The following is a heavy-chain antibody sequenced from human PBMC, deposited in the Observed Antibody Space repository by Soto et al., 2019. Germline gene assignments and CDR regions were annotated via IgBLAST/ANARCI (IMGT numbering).Heavy chain of an antibody. CDR3: AREKCSSTSCNHGMDV. D-gene: IGHD2-2*01. J-gene: IGHJ6*02. CDR1: AFTFNNFP. V-gene: IGHV3-21*01. CDR2: ITTTSTYK. Sequence: EVQLVESGGGLVKPGGSLRLSCVASAFTFNNFPMHWVRQAPGKGLQWLASITTTSTYKYYADSVKGRFSISRDNAKNSLYLELTNLRSEDTAVYYCAREKCSSTSCNHGMDVWGLGTTGTVSS.